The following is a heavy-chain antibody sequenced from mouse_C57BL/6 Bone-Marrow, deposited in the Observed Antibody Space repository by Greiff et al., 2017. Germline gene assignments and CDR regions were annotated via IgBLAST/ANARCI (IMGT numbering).Heavy chain of an antibody. J-gene: IGHJ3*01. CDR2: IYPGNSDT. CDR1: GYTFTSYW. D-gene: IGHD2-4*01. V-gene: IGHV1-5*01. Sequence: EVQLQQSGTVLARPGASVKMSCKTSGYTFTSYWMHWVKQRPGQGLEWIGAIYPGNSDTSYTQKFKGKAKLTAVTSASTAYMELSSLTNEDSAVYYCTREGGYDYDGAWFAYWGQGTLVTVSA. CDR3: TREGGYDYDGAWFAY.